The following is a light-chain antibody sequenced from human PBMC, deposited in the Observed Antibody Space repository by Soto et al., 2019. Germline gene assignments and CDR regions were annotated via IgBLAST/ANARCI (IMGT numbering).Light chain of an antibody. CDR3: AAWDDSLNGLYV. CDR2: SNN. Sequence: QAVVTQPPSASGTPGQRVTISCSGSSSNIGSNTVNWYQQLPGTAPKLLIYSNNQRPSGVPDRFSGSKSGTSASLAISGLQSEDEGDYYCAAWDDSLNGLYVFGTGTKLTVL. J-gene: IGLJ1*01. V-gene: IGLV1-44*01. CDR1: SSNIGSNT.